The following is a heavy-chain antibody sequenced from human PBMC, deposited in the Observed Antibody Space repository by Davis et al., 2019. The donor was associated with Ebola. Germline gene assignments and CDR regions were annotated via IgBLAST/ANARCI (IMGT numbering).Heavy chain of an antibody. V-gene: IGHV4-34*01. CDR3: ARGLPEEVVYAIDYYYGMDV. Sequence: SETLSLTCAVYGGSFSGYYWSWIRQPPGKGLEWIGEINHSGSTNYNPSLKSRVTISVDTSKNQFSLKLSSVTAADTAVYYCARGLPEEVVYAIDYYYGMDVWGQGTTVTVSS. D-gene: IGHD2-8*02. CDR2: INHSGST. J-gene: IGHJ6*02. CDR1: GGSFSGYY.